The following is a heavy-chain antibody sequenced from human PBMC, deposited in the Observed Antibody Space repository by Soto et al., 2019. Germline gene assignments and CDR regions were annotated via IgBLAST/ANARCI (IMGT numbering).Heavy chain of an antibody. J-gene: IGHJ4*02. CDR1: GFSLSTNEVG. V-gene: IGHV2-5*02. Sequence: QITLKESGPTLVRPTQTLTLTCTFSGFSLSTNEVGVGWIRQPPGKALEWLALIYWGDGKRYSPFLESRLTITKDTSKDRVVLTMTNMDPVDTATYYCAHIVTYRGRTYWGQGILVTVSS. D-gene: IGHD2-21*02. CDR3: AHIVTYRGRTY. CDR2: IYWGDGK.